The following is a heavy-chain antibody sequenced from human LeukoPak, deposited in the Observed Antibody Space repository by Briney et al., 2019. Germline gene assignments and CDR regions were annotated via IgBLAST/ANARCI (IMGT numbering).Heavy chain of an antibody. CDR1: GFTFSDYY. D-gene: IGHD5-12*01. CDR3: ARSYSGYDIFDY. CDR2: ISSSGSTI. J-gene: IGHJ4*02. V-gene: IGHV3-11*01. Sequence: PGGSLRLSCAASGFTFSDYYMSWIRQAPGKGLERGSYISSSGSTIYYADSVKGRFTISRDNAKNSLYLQMNSLRAEDTAVYYCARSYSGYDIFDYWGQGTLVTVSS.